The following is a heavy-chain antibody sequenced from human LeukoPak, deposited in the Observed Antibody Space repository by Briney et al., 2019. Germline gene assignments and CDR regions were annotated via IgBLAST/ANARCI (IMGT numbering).Heavy chain of an antibody. Sequence: GGSLRLSCAAPGFTFTTYGMHWVRQAPGKGLVWVSRIMSGGRSTYADSVKGRFTISRDTAKNTLYLQMNSLRAEDTAVYYCARDSQFIGPLYWGQGTLVTVSS. V-gene: IGHV3-74*01. CDR2: IMSGGRST. CDR3: ARDSQFIGPLY. D-gene: IGHD5-24*01. CDR1: GFTFTTYG. J-gene: IGHJ4*02.